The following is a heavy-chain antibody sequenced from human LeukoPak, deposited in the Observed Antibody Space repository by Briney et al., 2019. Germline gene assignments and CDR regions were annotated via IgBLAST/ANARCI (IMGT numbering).Heavy chain of an antibody. J-gene: IGHJ4*02. CDR3: ARSTAGLDY. Sequence: GGSLRLSCAASGFTFSNYWMSWVRQAPGKGLEWVANIRQDRSEKYYVDSMRGRFTISRDNAKNSLYLQMSSLRAEDTAVYYCARSTAGLDYWGQGTLVTVSS. V-gene: IGHV3-7*01. CDR1: GFTFSNYW. D-gene: IGHD1-1*01. CDR2: IRQDRSEK.